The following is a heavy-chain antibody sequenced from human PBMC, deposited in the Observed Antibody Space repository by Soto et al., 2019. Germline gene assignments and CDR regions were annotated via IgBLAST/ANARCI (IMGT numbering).Heavy chain of an antibody. D-gene: IGHD3-16*01. CDR2: IWHDGGNK. J-gene: IGHJ4*02. CDR1: GFTFSSYG. CDR3: ARDGDVNTGFGKDY. Sequence: GGSLRLSCAASGFTFSSYGMHWVRQAPGKGLEWVAFIWHDGGNKFYAESVKGRFTISRDNSKNTLYLQMTSLSAEDTAMYYCARDGDVNTGFGKDYWGQGTLVTSPQ. V-gene: IGHV3-33*01.